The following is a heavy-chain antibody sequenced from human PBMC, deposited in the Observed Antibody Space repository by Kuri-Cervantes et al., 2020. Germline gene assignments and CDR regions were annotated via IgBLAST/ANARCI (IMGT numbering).Heavy chain of an antibody. V-gene: IGHV3-7*01. CDR1: GFTFSNYW. CDR3: VREASAD. Sequence: GESLKISCLASGFTFSNYWMSWARLTPGKGLEWVANIGRDGNEKFYVDSVKGRLTISRDNAKNSLYLHMNSLRVDDTAVYFCVREASADWGQGTLVTVSS. J-gene: IGHJ4*02. CDR2: IGRDGNEK.